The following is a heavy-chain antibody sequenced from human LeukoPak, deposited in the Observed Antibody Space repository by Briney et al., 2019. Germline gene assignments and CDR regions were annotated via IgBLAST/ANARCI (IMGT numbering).Heavy chain of an antibody. V-gene: IGHV3-30*18. CDR2: ISYDGSNK. D-gene: IGHD3-10*01. CDR1: GFTFSSHG. J-gene: IGHJ4*02. Sequence: GGSLRLSCAASGFTFSSHGMHWVRQAPGKGLEWVAVISYDGSNKYYADSVKGRFTISRDNSKNTLYLQMNSLRAEDTAVYYCAKDGIGAPDYWGQGTLVTVSS. CDR3: AKDGIGAPDY.